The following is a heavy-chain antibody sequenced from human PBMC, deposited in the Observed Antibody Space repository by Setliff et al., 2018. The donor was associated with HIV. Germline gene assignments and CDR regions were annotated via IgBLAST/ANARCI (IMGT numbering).Heavy chain of an antibody. Sequence: TLSLTCAVYGGSFSGFDWNWSWIRQPPGKGLEWIGEINHSDFTNYNPSLKSRITISVDTSKNQFSLKVSSVTAADAAVYYCARSRDARSWYFDLWGRGTLVTVSS. J-gene: IGHJ2*01. CDR3: ARSRDARSWYFDL. D-gene: IGHD6-6*01. V-gene: IGHV4-34*01. CDR2: INHSDFT. CDR1: GGSFSGFD.